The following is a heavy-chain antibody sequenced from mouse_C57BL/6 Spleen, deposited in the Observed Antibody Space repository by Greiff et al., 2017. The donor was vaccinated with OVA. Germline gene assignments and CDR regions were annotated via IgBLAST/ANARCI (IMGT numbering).Heavy chain of an antibody. Sequence: QVQLQQSGAELVRPGSSVKLSCKASGYTFTSYWMDWVKQRPGQGLEWIGNIYPSDSETPYNQKFKDKATLTVDKSSSTAYMQLSSLTSEDSAVYYCARKDSNYGSYFDYWGQGTTLTVSS. J-gene: IGHJ2*01. V-gene: IGHV1-61*01. CDR3: ARKDSNYGSYFDY. D-gene: IGHD2-5*01. CDR2: IYPSDSET. CDR1: GYTFTSYW.